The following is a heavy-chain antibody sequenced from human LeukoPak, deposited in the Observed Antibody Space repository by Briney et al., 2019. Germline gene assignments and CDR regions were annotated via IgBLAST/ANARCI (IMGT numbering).Heavy chain of an antibody. J-gene: IGHJ3*02. V-gene: IGHV3-7*01. CDR1: GFTFSSYW. D-gene: IGHD4-17*01. Sequence: PGGSLRLSCAASGFTFSSYWMSWVRQAPGKGLEWVANIKQDGSEKYYVDSVKGRFTISRDNAKNSLYLQMNSLRAEDTAVYYCARDLESTVTTHDAFDIWGQGTMVTVSS. CDR2: IKQDGSEK. CDR3: ARDLESTVTTHDAFDI.